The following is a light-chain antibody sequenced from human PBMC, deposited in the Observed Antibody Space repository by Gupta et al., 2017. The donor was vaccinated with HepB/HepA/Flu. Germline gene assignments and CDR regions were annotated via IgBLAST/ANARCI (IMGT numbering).Light chain of an antibody. V-gene: IGKV3-11*01. CDR1: QSVSEF. J-gene: IGKJ5*01. CDR2: DAS. Sequence: IVLIQTPATLSLSPGERATLSCRASQSVSEFLAWYQQKPGQAPSLLIYDASNRATGIPARFSGSGSGTDFTLTISSLEPEDFAVYYCQQRSSWPLITFGQGTRLEIK. CDR3: QQRSSWPLIT.